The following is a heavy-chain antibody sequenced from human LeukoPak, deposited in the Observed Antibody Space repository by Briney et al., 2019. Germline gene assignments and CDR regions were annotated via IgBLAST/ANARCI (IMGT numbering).Heavy chain of an antibody. V-gene: IGHV3-43*02. J-gene: IGHJ4*02. CDR3: AKESGKFDY. CDR2: ISGDGVST. CDR1: GLPIADFA. Sequence: GGSLRLSCVASGLPIADFAMHWVRQAPGKGLEWVSLISGDGVSTFYADSVKGRFSISRDNSKNSLYLEMNSLRTDDAAMYYCAKESGKFDYWGQGTLVAVSS.